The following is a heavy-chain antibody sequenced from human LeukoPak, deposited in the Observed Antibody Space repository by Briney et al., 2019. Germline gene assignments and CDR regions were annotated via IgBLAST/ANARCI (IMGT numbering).Heavy chain of an antibody. D-gene: IGHD1-26*01. CDR1: GGSISSSSYY. CDR3: ASSAIVGATYYFDY. J-gene: IGHJ4*02. V-gene: IGHV4-39*07. Sequence: PSETLSLTCTVSGGSISSSSYYWGWIRQPPGKGLEWIGCIYYIGSTHYNPSLKSRVTMSVDTSKNQFSLKLSSVTAADTAVYYCASSAIVGATYYFDYWGQGTLVTVSS. CDR2: IYYIGST.